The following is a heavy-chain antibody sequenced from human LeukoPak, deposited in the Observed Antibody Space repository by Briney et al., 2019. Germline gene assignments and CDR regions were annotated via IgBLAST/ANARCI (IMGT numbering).Heavy chain of an antibody. V-gene: IGHV3-48*03. Sequence: PGGSLRLSCAASGFTFSSYAMNWVRQAPGKGLEWVSYISSSGSTIYYADSVKGRFTISRDNAKNSLYLQMNSLRAEDTAVYYCARDKRITMVRGVITTNWFDPWGQGTLVTVSS. CDR1: GFTFSSYA. D-gene: IGHD3-10*01. CDR3: ARDKRITMVRGVITTNWFDP. J-gene: IGHJ5*02. CDR2: ISSSGSTI.